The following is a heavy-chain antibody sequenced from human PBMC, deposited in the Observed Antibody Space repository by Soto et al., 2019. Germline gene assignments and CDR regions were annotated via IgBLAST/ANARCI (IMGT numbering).Heavy chain of an antibody. Sequence: ASVKVSCKASGYIFTSYGISWVRQAPGQGLEWMGWISAYNGNTNYAQKLQGRVTMTTDTSTSTAYMELRSLRSDDTAVYYCARDQIYYDFWSGYYGGGRLIDYWGQGTLVTVSS. CDR3: ARDQIYYDFWSGYYGGGRLIDY. V-gene: IGHV1-18*01. CDR1: GYIFTSYG. J-gene: IGHJ4*02. CDR2: ISAYNGNT. D-gene: IGHD3-3*01.